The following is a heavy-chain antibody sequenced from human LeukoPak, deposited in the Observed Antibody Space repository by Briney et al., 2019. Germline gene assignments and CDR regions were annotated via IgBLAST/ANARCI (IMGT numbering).Heavy chain of an antibody. CDR2: IYSGGST. J-gene: IGHJ4*02. CDR1: GFTFSSYA. V-gene: IGHV3-53*01. Sequence: GGSLRLSCAASGFTFSSYAMSWVRQAPGKGLEWVSVIYSGGSTYYVDSVKGRFTISRDNSKNTLYLQMNSLRAEDTAVYYCARGRGGFWRTEIDYWGQGTLVTVSS. D-gene: IGHD3-3*01. CDR3: ARGRGGFWRTEIDY.